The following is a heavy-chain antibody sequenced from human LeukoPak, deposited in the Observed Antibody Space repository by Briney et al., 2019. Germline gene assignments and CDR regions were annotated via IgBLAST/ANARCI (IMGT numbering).Heavy chain of an antibody. Sequence: GASVKVSCKASGYTFTSCGMQWVRHAPGEVLEWMGWINAGNGNTKYSQKFQDRVTITRDTSARTAYMEVNGLRSEDTAVYYCARGTYSDGRPYGMDVWGQGTTVIVSS. CDR1: GYTFTSCG. V-gene: IGHV1-3*01. D-gene: IGHD3-9*01. CDR2: INAGNGNT. CDR3: ARGTYSDGRPYGMDV. J-gene: IGHJ6*02.